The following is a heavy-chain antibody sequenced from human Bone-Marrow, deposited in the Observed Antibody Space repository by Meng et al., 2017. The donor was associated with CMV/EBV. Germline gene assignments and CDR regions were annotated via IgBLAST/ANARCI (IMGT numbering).Heavy chain of an antibody. D-gene: IGHD3-9*01. J-gene: IGHJ5*02. Sequence: GSVKGSCKASGYTFTSHGISWVRQAPGQGLEWMGWISAYNGNTNYAQKLQGRVTMTTDTSTSTAYMELRSLRSDDTAVYYCARTSRYFDWVRWFDPWGQGTLVTVSS. CDR1: GYTFTSHG. CDR3: ARTSRYFDWVRWFDP. CDR2: ISAYNGNT. V-gene: IGHV1-18*01.